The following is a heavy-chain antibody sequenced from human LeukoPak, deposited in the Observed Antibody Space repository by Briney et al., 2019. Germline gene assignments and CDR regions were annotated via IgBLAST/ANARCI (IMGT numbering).Heavy chain of an antibody. J-gene: IGHJ3*02. V-gene: IGHV3-48*03. CDR1: GVTFSNYE. D-gene: IGHD2-2*01. CDR3: ARDAEYQLLYDAFDM. Sequence: GGPLRLSCAASGVTFSNYEINWVRQAPGKGLEWVSYISSSGSTIYYADSVKGRFTISRDNPKNLLYLQMNSLRAEDTAVYYCARDAEYQLLYDAFDMWGQGTMVTVSS. CDR2: ISSSGSTI.